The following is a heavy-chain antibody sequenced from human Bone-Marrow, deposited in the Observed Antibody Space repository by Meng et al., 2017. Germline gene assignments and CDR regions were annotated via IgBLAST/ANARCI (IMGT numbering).Heavy chain of an antibody. CDR2: IYPGDSET. D-gene: IGHD3-22*01. CDR1: GYIFSNLW. V-gene: IGHV5-51*01. J-gene: IGHJ4*02. Sequence: KVSCKGSGYIFSNLWIAWVRQVPGKGLEGMGIIYPGDSETRYSPSFQGQVTISADKSINTDYMQWRSLQASDTAIYYCAWPGDYYDSTAYQGRGIDHWGQGALVTVSS. CDR3: AWPGDYYDSTAYQGRGIDH.